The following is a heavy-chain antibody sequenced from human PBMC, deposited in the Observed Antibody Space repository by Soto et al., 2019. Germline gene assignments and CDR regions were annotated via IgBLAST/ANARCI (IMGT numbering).Heavy chain of an antibody. Sequence: GGSLTLSCAASGFTFSSYAMNCVRQAPGKGLEWVSAISGSGGSTYYADSVKGRFTISRDNSKNTLYLQMSSLRAEDTAVYFCAKASKGYTGYDLDFWGQGTPVTVSS. CDR1: GFTFSSYA. V-gene: IGHV3-23*01. CDR3: AKASKGYTGYDLDF. CDR2: ISGSGGST. J-gene: IGHJ4*02. D-gene: IGHD5-12*01.